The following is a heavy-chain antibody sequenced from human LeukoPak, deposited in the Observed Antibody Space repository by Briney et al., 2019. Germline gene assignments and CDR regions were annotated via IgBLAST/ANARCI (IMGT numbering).Heavy chain of an antibody. J-gene: IGHJ4*02. CDR3: TKDSTTGSFDY. CDR1: GFTFRDYA. D-gene: IGHD4-17*01. V-gene: IGHV3-74*01. Sequence: GGSLRLSCAASGFTFRDYAMYWVRQAPGKGLVWVSRVNSEGSRVDYADSVKGRFTISRDNTNNTLYLQMNSLRAEDTAVYHCTKDSTTGSFDYWGQGVLVTVSS. CDR2: VNSEGSRV.